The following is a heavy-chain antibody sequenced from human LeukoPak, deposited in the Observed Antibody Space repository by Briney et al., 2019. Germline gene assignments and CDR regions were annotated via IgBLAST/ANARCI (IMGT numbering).Heavy chain of an antibody. V-gene: IGHV3-21*01. D-gene: IGHD4-17*01. CDR1: GFTFSSYS. J-gene: IGHJ5*02. Sequence: GGSLRLSCAASGFTFSSYSMNWVRQAPGKGLEWVSSISSSSSYIYYADSVKGRFTISRDNAKKSLYLQMNSLRAEDTAVYYCARATRVDYEYRGSWFDPWGQGTLVTVSS. CDR3: ARATRVDYEYRGSWFDP. CDR2: ISSSSSYI.